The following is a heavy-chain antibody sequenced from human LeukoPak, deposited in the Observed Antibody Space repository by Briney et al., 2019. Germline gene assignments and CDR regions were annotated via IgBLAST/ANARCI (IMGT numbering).Heavy chain of an antibody. CDR1: GGSISGHY. CDR3: ARHNNNYYPIDN. J-gene: IGHJ4*02. V-gene: IGHV4-59*11. CDR2: MYDSGTT. D-gene: IGHD3-22*01. Sequence: PSETLSLTCTVSGGSISGHYCSWIRQPPGRGLEWIGYMYDSGTTNYNPSLKSRVTILVGTSENQFSLKLNSVPAADTAVYYCARHNNNYYPIDNWGQGTLVTVSS.